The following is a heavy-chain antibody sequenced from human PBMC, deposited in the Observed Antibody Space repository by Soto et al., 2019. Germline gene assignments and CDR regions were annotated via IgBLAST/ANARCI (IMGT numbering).Heavy chain of an antibody. Sequence: SGPTLVNPTQTLTLTCTFSGFSLSTSGMRVSWIRQPPGKALEWLARIDWDDDKFYSTSLKTRLTISKDTSKNQVVLTMTNMDPVDTATYYCARGSDYGGNERDAFDIWGQGTMVTVSS. J-gene: IGHJ3*02. CDR1: GFSLSTSGMR. CDR3: ARGSDYGGNERDAFDI. D-gene: IGHD4-17*01. V-gene: IGHV2-70*04. CDR2: IDWDDDK.